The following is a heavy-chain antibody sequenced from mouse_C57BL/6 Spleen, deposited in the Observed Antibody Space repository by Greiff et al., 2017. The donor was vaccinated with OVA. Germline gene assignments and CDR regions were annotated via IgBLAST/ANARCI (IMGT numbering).Heavy chain of an antibody. J-gene: IGHJ2*01. D-gene: IGHD4-1*01. Sequence: DVLLVESGGGLVQPGGSLSLSCAASGFTFTDYYMSWVRQPPGKALEWLGFIRNKANGYTTEYSASVKGRFTISRDNSQSILYLQMKALRAEDSATYYCARNWEYYFDYWGQGTTLTVSS. CDR3: ARNWEYYFDY. CDR1: GFTFTDYY. V-gene: IGHV7-3*01. CDR2: IRNKANGYTT.